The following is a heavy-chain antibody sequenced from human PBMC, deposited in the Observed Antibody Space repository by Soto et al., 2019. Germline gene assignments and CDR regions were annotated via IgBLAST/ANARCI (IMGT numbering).Heavy chain of an antibody. D-gene: IGHD3-16*01. J-gene: IGHJ4*02. V-gene: IGHV4-31*03. CDR2: IYYSGST. CDR3: ARGFYDYIWGSPLGY. CDR1: GGSISSGGYY. Sequence: SETLSLTCTVSGGSISSGGYYWSWIRQHPGKGLEWIGYIYYSGSTYYNPSLKSRVTISVDTSKNQFSLKLSSVTAADTAVYYCARGFYDYIWGSPLGYWGQGTLVTVSS.